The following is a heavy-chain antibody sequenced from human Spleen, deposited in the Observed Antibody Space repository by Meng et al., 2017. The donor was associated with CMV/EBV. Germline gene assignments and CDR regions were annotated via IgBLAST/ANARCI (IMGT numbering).Heavy chain of an antibody. Sequence: GESLKISCAASGISISAYPMNWVRQAPGKGLEWVSSISSSGRYIYYADSLKGRFTISRDNAKNSLYLQMNSLRAEDTAVYYCALSRGYNYGYDYFDSWGQGTLVTVSS. V-gene: IGHV3-21*01. CDR1: GISISAYP. J-gene: IGHJ4*02. D-gene: IGHD5-18*01. CDR2: ISSSGRYI. CDR3: ALSRGYNYGYDYFDS.